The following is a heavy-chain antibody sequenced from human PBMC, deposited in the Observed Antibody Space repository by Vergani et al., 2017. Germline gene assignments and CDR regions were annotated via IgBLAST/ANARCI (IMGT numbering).Heavy chain of an antibody. J-gene: IGHJ3*02. CDR1: GFTFGDYA. D-gene: IGHD1-26*01. Sequence: EVQLVESGGGLVQPGRSLRLSCTASGFTFGDYAMSWVRQAPGKGLEWVGFIRSKAYGGTTEYAASVKGRFTISRDDSKSIAYLQMNSLRAEDTAVYYCARGPATADIWGQGTMVTVSS. CDR2: IRSKAYGGTT. CDR3: ARGPATADI. V-gene: IGHV3-49*04.